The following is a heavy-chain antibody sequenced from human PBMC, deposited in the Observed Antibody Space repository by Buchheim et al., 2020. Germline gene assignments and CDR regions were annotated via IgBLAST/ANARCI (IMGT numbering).Heavy chain of an antibody. Sequence: EVQLLESGGGLVQPGGSLRLSCAASGFTFSSYAMSWVRQAPGKGLEWVSAISGSGGSTYYAESVKGRFTISRDTSKTKLYSQMNSMRAEDTAVYYCAKDLSGYDFYFDYWGQGTL. CDR2: ISGSGGST. D-gene: IGHD5-12*01. V-gene: IGHV3-23*01. CDR1: GFTFSSYA. J-gene: IGHJ4*02. CDR3: AKDLSGYDFYFDY.